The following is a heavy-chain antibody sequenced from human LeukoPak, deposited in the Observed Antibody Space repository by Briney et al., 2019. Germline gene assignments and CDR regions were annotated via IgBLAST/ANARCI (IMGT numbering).Heavy chain of an antibody. V-gene: IGHV4-61*02. CDR1: GGSISSGSYY. D-gene: IGHD3-16*02. J-gene: IGHJ4*02. Sequence: SETLSLTCTVSGGSISSGSYYWSWIRQPAGKGLEWIGRIYTSGSTNYNPSLKSRVTISVDTSKNQFSLKLSSVTAADTAVYYCTRPSIVGKSEDYWGQGTLVTVSS. CDR2: IYTSGST. CDR3: TRPSIVGKSEDY.